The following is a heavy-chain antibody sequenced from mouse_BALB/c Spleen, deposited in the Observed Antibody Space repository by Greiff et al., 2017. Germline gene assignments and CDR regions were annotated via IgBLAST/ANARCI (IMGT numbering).Heavy chain of an antibody. D-gene: IGHD1-2*01. V-gene: IGHV14-3*02. CDR2: IDPANGNT. Sequence: VQLQQSGAELVKPGASVKLSCTASGFNIKDTYMHWVKQRPEQGLEWIGRIDPANGNTKYDPKFQGKATITADTSSNTAYLQLSSLTSEDTAVYYCAITTALYYFDYGGQGTTLTVSS. CDR3: AITTALYYFDY. J-gene: IGHJ2*01. CDR1: GFNIKDTY.